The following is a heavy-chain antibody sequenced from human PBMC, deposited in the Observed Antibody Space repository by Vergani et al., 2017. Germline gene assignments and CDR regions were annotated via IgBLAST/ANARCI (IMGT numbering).Heavy chain of an antibody. CDR2: IRSKANSYAT. Sequence: EVQLVESGGGLVQPGGSLKLSCAASGFTFSGSAMHWVRQASGKGLEWVGRIRSKANSYATAYAASVKGRFTISRDDSKNTAYLQMNSLKTEDTAVSYCTRGSSVTMVRGASYYYYGMDVWGQGTTVTVSS. CDR1: GFTFSGSA. D-gene: IGHD3-10*01. CDR3: TRGSSVTMVRGASYYYYGMDV. V-gene: IGHV3-73*01. J-gene: IGHJ6*02.